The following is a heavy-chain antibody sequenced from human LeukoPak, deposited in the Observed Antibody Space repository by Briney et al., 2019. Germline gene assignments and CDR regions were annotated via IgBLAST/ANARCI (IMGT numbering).Heavy chain of an antibody. Sequence: PSETLSLTCAAYDGSFSGYYWSWIRQPPGKGLEWIGYIYYSGSTNYNPSLKSRVTISVDTSKNQFSLKLSSVTAADTAVYYCAREGYSYGISLFDYWGQGTLVTVSS. J-gene: IGHJ4*02. CDR3: AREGYSYGISLFDY. V-gene: IGHV4-59*01. CDR1: DGSFSGYY. D-gene: IGHD5-18*01. CDR2: IYYSGST.